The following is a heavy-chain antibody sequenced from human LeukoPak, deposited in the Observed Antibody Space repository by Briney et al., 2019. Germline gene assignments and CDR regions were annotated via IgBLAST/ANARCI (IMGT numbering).Heavy chain of an antibody. CDR3: ARGSRGMIVGYGMDV. Sequence: PSQTLSLTCTVSGGSISSGGYYWSWIRQHPGKGLEWIGYIYYSGSTYYNPSLKSRVTISVDTSKNQFSLKLSSVTAADTAVYYCARGSRGMIVGYGMDVWGQGTTVTVSS. CDR2: IYYSGST. V-gene: IGHV4-31*03. D-gene: IGHD3-22*01. J-gene: IGHJ6*02. CDR1: GGSISSGGYY.